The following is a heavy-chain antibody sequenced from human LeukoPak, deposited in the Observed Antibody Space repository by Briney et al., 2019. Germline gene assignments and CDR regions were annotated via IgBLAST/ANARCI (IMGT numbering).Heavy chain of an antibody. Sequence: GGSLRLSCAASGFTVSSNYMSWVRQAPGKGLEWVSYISSSSSTIYYADSVKGRFTISRDNAKNSLYLQMNSLRAEDTAVYYCARDQDYYDSSLFGFDPWGQGTLVTVSS. D-gene: IGHD3-22*01. CDR3: ARDQDYYDSSLFGFDP. V-gene: IGHV3-48*01. J-gene: IGHJ5*02. CDR1: GFTVSSNY. CDR2: ISSSSSTI.